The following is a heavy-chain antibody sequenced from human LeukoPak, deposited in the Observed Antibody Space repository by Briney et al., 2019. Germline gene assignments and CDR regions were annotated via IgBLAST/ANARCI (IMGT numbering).Heavy chain of an antibody. D-gene: IGHD2-2*01. CDR3: AKGPLRGTAAAIDY. V-gene: IGHV3-30*18. CDR1: GFTFNNYG. CDR2: ISYDGRNK. J-gene: IGHJ4*02. Sequence: HPGGSLRLSCAASGFTFNNYGMHWVRQAPGKGLEWVVVISYDGRNKHYPDSVKGRFTISRDISTDTLWLQMDSLRTEDTAVYYCAKGPLRGTAAAIDYWGQGTLVTVSS.